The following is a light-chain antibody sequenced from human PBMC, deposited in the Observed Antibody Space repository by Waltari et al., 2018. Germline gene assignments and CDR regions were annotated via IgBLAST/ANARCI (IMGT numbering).Light chain of an antibody. CDR3: SSYGGSNTFI. V-gene: IGLV2-11*01. CDR1: NSDIGGYNY. CDR2: DVS. J-gene: IGLJ1*01. Sequence: QAALTQPPSVSGSPGQSVTISCTGTNSDIGGYNYVSWYQQHPGKAPKLMIYDVSKRPPVVSDRFSGSNAGNTASLTISGLQAEDEADYYCSSYGGSNTFIFGTGTRLTVL.